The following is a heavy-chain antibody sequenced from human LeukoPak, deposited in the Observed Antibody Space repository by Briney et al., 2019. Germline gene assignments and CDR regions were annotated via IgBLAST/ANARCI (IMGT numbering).Heavy chain of an antibody. CDR2: IRSKAYGGAT. Sequence: GGSLRLSCTASGFTFDDYAMSWVRQAPGKGLEWVGFIRSKAYGGATEYAASVKGRFTISRDDSKSIAYLQMNSLRAEDTAVYYCAKGQDSSGYYLLDYWGQGTLVTVSS. D-gene: IGHD3-22*01. CDR3: AKGQDSSGYYLLDY. V-gene: IGHV3-49*04. J-gene: IGHJ4*02. CDR1: GFTFDDYA.